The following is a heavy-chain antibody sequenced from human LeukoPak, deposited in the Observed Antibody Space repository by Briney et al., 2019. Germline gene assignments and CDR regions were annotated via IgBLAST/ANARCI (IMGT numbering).Heavy chain of an antibody. CDR3: ASLGYCSSTSCYGPFDY. V-gene: IGHV4-34*01. D-gene: IGHD2-2*01. CDR2: INHSGST. CDR1: GGSFSGYY. Sequence: SETLSLTCAVYGGSFSGYYWSWIRQPPGKGLEWIGEINHSGSTNYNPSLKSRVTISVDTPKNQFSLKLSSVTAADTAVYYCASLGYCSSTSCYGPFDYWGQGTLVTVSS. J-gene: IGHJ4*02.